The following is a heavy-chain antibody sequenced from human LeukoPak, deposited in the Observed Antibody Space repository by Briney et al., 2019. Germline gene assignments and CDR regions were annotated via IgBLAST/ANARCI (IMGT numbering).Heavy chain of an antibody. Sequence: GASVKVSCKASGYTFTGYYMHWVRQAPGQGLEWMGWINPNSGGTNYAQKFQGRVTMTRDTSISTAYMELSRLRSDDTAVYYCARVRRDGYNSNYYGMDVWGQGTTVTVSS. D-gene: IGHD5-24*01. J-gene: IGHJ6*02. CDR1: GYTFTGYY. V-gene: IGHV1-2*02. CDR2: INPNSGGT. CDR3: ARVRRDGYNSNYYGMDV.